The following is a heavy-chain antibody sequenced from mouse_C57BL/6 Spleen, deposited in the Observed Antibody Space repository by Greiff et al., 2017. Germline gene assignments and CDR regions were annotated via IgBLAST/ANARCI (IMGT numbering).Heavy chain of an antibody. D-gene: IGHD1-1*01. CDR3: ATPITTVVAPGFAY. V-gene: IGHV1-85*01. CDR1: GYTFTSYD. Sequence: QVQLKESGPELVKPGASVKLSCKASGYTFTSYDINWVKQRPGQGLEWIGWIYPRDGSTKYNEKFKGKATLTVDTSSSTAYMELHSLTSEDSAVYFCATPITTVVAPGFAYWGQGTLVTVSA. CDR2: IYPRDGST. J-gene: IGHJ3*01.